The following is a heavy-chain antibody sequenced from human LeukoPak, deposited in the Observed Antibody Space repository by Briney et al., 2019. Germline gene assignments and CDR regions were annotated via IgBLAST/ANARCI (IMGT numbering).Heavy chain of an antibody. CDR2: ISGSGGST. CDR3: AKDHTKYYYDSSGYYSY. J-gene: IGHJ4*02. Sequence: GGSLRLSCAASGFTFSSYAMSWVRQAPGKGLEWASAISGSGGSTYYADSVKGRFTISRDNSKNTLYLQMNSLRAEDTAVYYCAKDHTKYYYDSSGYYSYWGQGTLVTVSS. CDR1: GFTFSSYA. V-gene: IGHV3-23*01. D-gene: IGHD3-22*01.